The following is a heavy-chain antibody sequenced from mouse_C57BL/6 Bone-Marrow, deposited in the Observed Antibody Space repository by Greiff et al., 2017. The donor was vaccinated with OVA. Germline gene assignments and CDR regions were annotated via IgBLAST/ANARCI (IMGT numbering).Heavy chain of an antibody. CDR2: IYPGPGST. D-gene: IGHD4-1*01. Sequence: QVQLQQSGAELVRPGASVKLSCKTSGYIFTSYWIHWVKQRSGQGLEWIARIYPGPGSTYYNEKFKDQATLTADKSSSTAYMQLSSLKSEDSAVYFCARSETGTGGMDYWGQGTSVTGSS. CDR1: GYIFTSYW. CDR3: ARSETGTGGMDY. V-gene: IGHV1S132*01. J-gene: IGHJ4*01.